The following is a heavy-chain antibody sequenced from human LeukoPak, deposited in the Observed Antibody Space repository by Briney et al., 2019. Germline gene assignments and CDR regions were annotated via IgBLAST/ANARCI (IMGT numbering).Heavy chain of an antibody. CDR1: GFTFSSYY. V-gene: IGHV3-7*01. D-gene: IGHD2-15*01. CDR2: IKDDGSED. CDR3: ARGQTPFY. Sequence: GGSLRLSCAASGFTFSSYYMTWVRQAPGKGLEWVATIKDDGSEDYYLDSVKGRFTISRDNAKSSMWLQMSSLRAEDTAVYYCARGQTPFYWGQGSLVTVSS. J-gene: IGHJ4*02.